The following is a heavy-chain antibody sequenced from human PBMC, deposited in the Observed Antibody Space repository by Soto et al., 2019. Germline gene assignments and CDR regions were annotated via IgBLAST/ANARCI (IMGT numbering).Heavy chain of an antibody. Sequence: QVQLQQWGAGLLKPSETLSLTCAVYGGSFSGYYWSWIRQPPGKGLEWIGEINHSGSTNYNPSLKSRVTISVDTSKNQFSLKLSSVTAADTAVYYCARASQWLPAPFDYWGQGTLVTVSS. CDR3: ARASQWLPAPFDY. CDR2: INHSGST. D-gene: IGHD5-12*01. J-gene: IGHJ4*02. CDR1: GGSFSGYY. V-gene: IGHV4-34*01.